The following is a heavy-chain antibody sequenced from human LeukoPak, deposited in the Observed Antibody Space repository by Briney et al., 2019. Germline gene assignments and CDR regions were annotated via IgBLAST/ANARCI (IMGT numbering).Heavy chain of an antibody. Sequence: PGGSLRLSCAASGFTFDDYGMSWVRQAPGKGLEWVSGINWNGGSTGYADSVKGRFTISRDNAKNSLYLQMNSLRAEDTAVYYCARDLRDYDSSGYYYATPFDYWGQGTLVTVSS. D-gene: IGHD3-22*01. CDR3: ARDLRDYDSSGYYYATPFDY. CDR1: GFTFDDYG. J-gene: IGHJ4*02. CDR2: INWNGGST. V-gene: IGHV3-20*04.